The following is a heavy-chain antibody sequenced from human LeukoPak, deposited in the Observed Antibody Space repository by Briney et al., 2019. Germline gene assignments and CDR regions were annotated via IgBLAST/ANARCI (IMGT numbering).Heavy chain of an antibody. CDR2: TNRDGSEK. J-gene: IGHJ4*02. D-gene: IGHD3-3*01. Sequence: GGSLRLSCAASEFTFTNFWMSWVRQAPGKGLEWVANTNRDGSEKYYVDSVKGRVTISRDNAMNFLYLQLNSLRVDDTAVYYCARGNFWSGYPRKFDYWGQGTLVTVSS. CDR1: EFTFTNFW. CDR3: ARGNFWSGYPRKFDY. V-gene: IGHV3-7*01.